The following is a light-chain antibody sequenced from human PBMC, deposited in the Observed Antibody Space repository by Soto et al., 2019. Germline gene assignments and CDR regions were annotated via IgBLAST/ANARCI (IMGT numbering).Light chain of an antibody. J-gene: IGKJ1*01. CDR1: QSVSSR. V-gene: IGKV1-5*03. Sequence: DIQMTQSPSTLSASVGDRVTLTCRASQSVSSRLAWYQQKPGKAPKLLIYKASSRESGVPSRFSGSGSGTEFTLTISSLQPADFATDYCQQYNSYSSWTFGQGTKVEIK. CDR2: KAS. CDR3: QQYNSYSSWT.